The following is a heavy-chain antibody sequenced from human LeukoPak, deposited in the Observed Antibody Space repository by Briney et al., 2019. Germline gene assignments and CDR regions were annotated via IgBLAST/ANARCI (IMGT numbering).Heavy chain of an antibody. CDR3: ARGGYYDILTGYYHYYMDV. Sequence: GASVKVSCKASGYTFTSYGISWVRQAPGQGLGWMGWISAYNGNTNYAQKLQGRVTMTTDTSTSTAYMELRSLRSDDTAVYYCARGGYYDILTGYYHYYMDVWGKGTTVTISS. J-gene: IGHJ6*03. CDR2: ISAYNGNT. D-gene: IGHD3-9*01. CDR1: GYTFTSYG. V-gene: IGHV1-18*01.